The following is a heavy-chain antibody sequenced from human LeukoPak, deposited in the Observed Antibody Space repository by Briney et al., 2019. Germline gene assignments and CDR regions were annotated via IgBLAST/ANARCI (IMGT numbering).Heavy chain of an antibody. CDR3: ARDRSGYEGGDF. CDR2: ISAYNTNT. J-gene: IGHJ4*02. V-gene: IGHV1-18*01. CDR1: GYTFTSYG. Sequence: ASVKVSCKASGYTFTSYGISWVRQAPGQGLEWVGWISAYNTNTNSAQNLQGRVTMTTDTSTNTAYMELRSLRSDDTAVYYCARDRSGYEGGDFWSQGTLVTVSS. D-gene: IGHD5-12*01.